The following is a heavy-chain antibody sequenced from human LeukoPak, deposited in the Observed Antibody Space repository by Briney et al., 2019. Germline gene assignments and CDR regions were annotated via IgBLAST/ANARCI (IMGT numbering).Heavy chain of an antibody. V-gene: IGHV3-23*01. CDR2: ISASGGNP. CDR1: GFIFSNYA. Sequence: GGSLRLSCAASGFIFSNYAMSWVRQAPGKGLEWVSGISASGGNPYYADSVKGRFTISRDDSENTLNLQMNSLRAEATAVYYCAKARAGDITAAFNYWGQGTLVTVSS. CDR3: AKARAGDITAAFNY. D-gene: IGHD6-13*01. J-gene: IGHJ4*02.